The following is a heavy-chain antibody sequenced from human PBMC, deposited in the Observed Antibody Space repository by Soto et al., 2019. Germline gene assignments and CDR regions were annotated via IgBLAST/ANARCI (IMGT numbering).Heavy chain of an antibody. V-gene: IGHV4-34*01. CDR2: INHSGST. Sequence: QVQLQQWGAGLLKPSETLSLTCAVYGGSFSGYYWSWIRQPPGKGLEWIGEINHSGSTNDNPSLKSRVXXXEXPSKNQFSLKLSSVTAADTAVYYCARLYGSRGPFDYWGQGTLVTVSS. J-gene: IGHJ4*02. CDR1: GGSFSGYY. CDR3: ARLYGSRGPFDY. D-gene: IGHD6-13*01.